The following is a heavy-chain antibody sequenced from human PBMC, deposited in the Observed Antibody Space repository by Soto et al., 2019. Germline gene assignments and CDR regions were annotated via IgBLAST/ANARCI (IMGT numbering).Heavy chain of an antibody. CDR2: VRSKVYGGTT. D-gene: IGHD3-10*01. Sequence: PGGSLRLSCTVSGFTFGSSASSWFRQAPGKGLEWGGVVRSKVYGGTTDYAASVNGRCDISRDDSKSIAYLQMNRVTTEDSAVYFYARYTYPSRYSYCGMDDWGHGTTVTVSS. J-gene: IGHJ6*02. CDR1: GFTFGSSA. CDR3: ARYTYPSRYSYCGMDD. V-gene: IGHV3-49*03.